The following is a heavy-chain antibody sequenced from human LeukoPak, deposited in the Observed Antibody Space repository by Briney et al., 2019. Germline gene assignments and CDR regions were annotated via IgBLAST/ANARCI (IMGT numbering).Heavy chain of an antibody. D-gene: IGHD3-22*01. CDR2: VNADNSNT. V-gene: IGHV1-3*03. Sequence: ASVKVSCKASGFPFTSYAIHWVRQAPGQRLEWMGWVNADNSNTKYSQEFQGRVTITRDTSASTAYMDLNSLRSEDMAVYYCAVGDYYYDTRFDYWGQGTLVTVSS. CDR3: AVGDYYYDTRFDY. J-gene: IGHJ4*02. CDR1: GFPFTSYA.